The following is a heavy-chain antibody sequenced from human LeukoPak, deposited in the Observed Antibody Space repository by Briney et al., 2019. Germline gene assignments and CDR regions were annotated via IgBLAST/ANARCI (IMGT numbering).Heavy chain of an antibody. J-gene: IGHJ4*02. D-gene: IGHD4-23*01. CDR3: ARDLDDYGGNSPLGY. CDR2: ISYDGSNK. V-gene: IGHV3-30*03. CDR1: GYTFSSYG. Sequence: GRSLRLSCAASGYTFSSYGMHWVRQAPGKGLEWVAVISYDGSNKYYADSVKGRFTISRDNAKNTLYLQMSSLRAEDTAVYYCARDLDDYGGNSPLGYWGQGTLVTVS.